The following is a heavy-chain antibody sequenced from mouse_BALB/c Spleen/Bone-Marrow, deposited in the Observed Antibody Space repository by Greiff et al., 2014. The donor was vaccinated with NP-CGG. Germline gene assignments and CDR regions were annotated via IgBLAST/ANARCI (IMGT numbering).Heavy chain of an antibody. D-gene: IGHD2-1*01. Sequence: EVHLVESGPDLVKPSQSLSLTCTVTGYSITSGYSWHWIRQFPENKLEWMGYIHHSGSTNYNPSLRSRISITRDTSKNQFFLHLNSVTTEDTATYYCTSYGNYWYFDVWGAGTTVTVSS. CDR1: GYSITSGYS. CDR3: TSYGNYWYFDV. CDR2: IHHSGST. J-gene: IGHJ1*01. V-gene: IGHV3-1*02.